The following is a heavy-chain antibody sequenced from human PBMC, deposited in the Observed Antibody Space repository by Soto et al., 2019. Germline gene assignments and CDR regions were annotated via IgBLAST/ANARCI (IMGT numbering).Heavy chain of an antibody. J-gene: IGHJ4*02. D-gene: IGHD3-16*01. Sequence: EVQLVESGGGLVQPGGSLRLSCAASGFTFSSYDMHWVRQATGKGLEWVSAIGTAGDTYYPGSVKGRFTISRENAKNSLYLQMNSLRAEDTDVYYCARALGHSWADYWGQGTLVTVSS. CDR1: GFTFSSYD. V-gene: IGHV3-13*01. CDR3: ARALGHSWADY. CDR2: IGTAGDT.